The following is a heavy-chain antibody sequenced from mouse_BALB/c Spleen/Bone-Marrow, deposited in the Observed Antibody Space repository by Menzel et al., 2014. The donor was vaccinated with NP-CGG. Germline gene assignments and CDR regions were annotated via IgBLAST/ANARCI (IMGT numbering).Heavy chain of an antibody. D-gene: IGHD1-2*01. J-gene: IGHJ4*01. CDR3: ARSLRAYAMDY. CDR1: GSSLTSYG. V-gene: IGHV2-6*02. CDR2: VWSDGST. Sequence: QVDVKQSGLGPVARSQTLFITCTVSGSSLTSYGVHWVRQSPGKGLEWLVVVWSDGSTTYNSALKSRLSISKDNSKSQVFLKMNSHQTNGTAMYYCARSLRAYAMDYCNEGTTVTISS.